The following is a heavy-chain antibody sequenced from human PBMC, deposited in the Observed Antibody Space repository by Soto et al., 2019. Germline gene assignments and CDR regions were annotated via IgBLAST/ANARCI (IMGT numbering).Heavy chain of an antibody. CDR2: VNPILSLS. Sequence: QVQLVQSGAEVKRPGSSVKVSCKASGDTFSYYSINWVLQAPGLGLEWMGRVNPILSLSNYAQRFQGRVTMTADKSTSTSYMVISSLRSEDTAIYYCATSYGSGYRAFDYWGQGAQVNVSS. D-gene: IGHD3-10*01. J-gene: IGHJ4*02. CDR1: GDTFSYYS. V-gene: IGHV1-69*02. CDR3: ATSYGSGYRAFDY.